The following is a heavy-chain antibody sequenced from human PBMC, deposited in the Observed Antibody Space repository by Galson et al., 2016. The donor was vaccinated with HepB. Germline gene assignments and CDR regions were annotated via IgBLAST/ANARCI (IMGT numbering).Heavy chain of an antibody. CDR1: GGSVISGGYF. J-gene: IGHJ4*02. CDR2: IDSSGST. D-gene: IGHD2-21*01. Sequence: TLSLTCSVSGGSVISGGYFWTWIRHHPDKGLEWIGYIDSSGSTHYNPSLQTRVAISADPSKNQFSLKLVSVTAADAALYYCARASGWLVDYGGRGALVTVSS. CDR3: ARASGWLVDY. V-gene: IGHV4-31*03.